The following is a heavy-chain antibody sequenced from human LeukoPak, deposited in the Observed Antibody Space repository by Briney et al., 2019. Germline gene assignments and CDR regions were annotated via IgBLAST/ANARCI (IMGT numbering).Heavy chain of an antibody. CDR1: GFTFSSSW. CDR3: ARGGSPFY. CDR2: IKPDGSSA. Sequence: GGSLRLSCAASGFTFSSSWMHWVRQTPGQGLVWVSSIKPDGSSASYADSVKGRFTISRDNAKNTLDLQMNSLRAEDTAVYYCARGGSPFYWGQGTLVTVSS. J-gene: IGHJ4*02. D-gene: IGHD3-10*01. V-gene: IGHV3-74*01.